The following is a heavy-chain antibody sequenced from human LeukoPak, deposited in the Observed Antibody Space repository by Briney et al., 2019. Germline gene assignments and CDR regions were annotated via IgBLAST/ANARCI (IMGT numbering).Heavy chain of an antibody. J-gene: IGHJ3*02. V-gene: IGHV3-21*01. CDR1: GFTFSSYN. CDR2: ISSISSYI. Sequence: GGSLRLSCAASGFTFSSYNMNWVRQAPGKGLEWVSSISSISSYIYYADSVKGRFTVSRDNAKNSLYLQMDSLRAEDTAVYYCARDPSGTYYPRVSGALDIWGQGTMVTVSS. CDR3: ARDPSGTYYPRVSGALDI. D-gene: IGHD1-26*01.